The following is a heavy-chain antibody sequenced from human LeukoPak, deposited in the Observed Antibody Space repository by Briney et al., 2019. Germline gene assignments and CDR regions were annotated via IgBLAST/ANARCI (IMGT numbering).Heavy chain of an antibody. CDR3: VRRPYSSTWSNWFDP. Sequence: GESLKISCKGSGYIFTNHWIGWVRHVPGKGLGWMGIIYPGDSETKYSPSFQGQVTISADKSINTAYLQWSRLKASDSGMYYCVRRPYSSTWSNWFDPWGQGTLVTVSS. V-gene: IGHV5-51*01. CDR2: IYPGDSET. J-gene: IGHJ5*02. D-gene: IGHD2-2*01. CDR1: GYIFTNHW.